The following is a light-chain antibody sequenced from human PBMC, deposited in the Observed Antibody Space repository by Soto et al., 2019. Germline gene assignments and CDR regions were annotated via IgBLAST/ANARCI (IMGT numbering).Light chain of an antibody. CDR3: QSYDSSLSGSV. CDR2: GNS. J-gene: IGLJ2*01. V-gene: IGLV1-40*01. Sequence: QSVLTQPPSVPRAPGQRVTISCTGSSSNIGAGYDVHWYQQLPGTAPKLLIYGNSKRPSGVPDRFSGSKSGTSASLAITGLQAEDEADYYCQSYDSSLSGSVFGGGTKLTVL. CDR1: SSNIGAGYD.